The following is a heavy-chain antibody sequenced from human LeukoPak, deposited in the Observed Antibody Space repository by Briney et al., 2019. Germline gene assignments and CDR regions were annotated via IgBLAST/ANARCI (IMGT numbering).Heavy chain of an antibody. V-gene: IGHV3-15*01. CDR2: IKSKTDGGTK. D-gene: IGHD3-3*01. Sequence: GGSLRLSCAASGFTFSNAWMMWVRQGPGKGREWVGRIKSKTDGGTKEYAARVKGRFTISRDDSKNTLYLEMYSLKTEDTAMYYCLYFWSGCSLVDYWGQGTLVTVSS. J-gene: IGHJ4*02. CDR3: LYFWSGCSLVDY. CDR1: GFTFSNAW.